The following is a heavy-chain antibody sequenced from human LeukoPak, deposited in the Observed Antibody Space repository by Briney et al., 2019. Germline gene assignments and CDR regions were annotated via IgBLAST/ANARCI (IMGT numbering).Heavy chain of an antibody. CDR2: IIPIIGIA. J-gene: IGHJ5*02. CDR1: GGTFSSYA. CDR3: ARGDSYGDYGPLYRT. V-gene: IGHV1-69*04. Sequence: SVKVSCKASGGTFSSYAISWVRQAPGQGLEWMGRIIPIIGIANYAQKFQGRVTITADKSTSTAYMELNSLRSEDTAVYYCARGDSYGDYGPLYRTWGQGTLVTVSS. D-gene: IGHD4-17*01.